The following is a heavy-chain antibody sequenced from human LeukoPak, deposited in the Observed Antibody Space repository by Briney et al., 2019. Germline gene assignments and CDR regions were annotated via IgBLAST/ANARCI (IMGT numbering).Heavy chain of an antibody. CDR3: ARCPYSSSWYYYYGMDV. D-gene: IGHD6-13*01. V-gene: IGHV4-61*02. Sequence: SETLSLTCTVSGGSISSGSYYWSWIRQPAGKGLEWIGRIYTSGSTNYNPSLKSRVTISVDTSKNQFSLKLSSVTAADTAVYYCARCPYSSSWYYYYGMDVWGQGTTVTVSS. CDR2: IYTSGST. J-gene: IGHJ6*02. CDR1: GGSISSGSYY.